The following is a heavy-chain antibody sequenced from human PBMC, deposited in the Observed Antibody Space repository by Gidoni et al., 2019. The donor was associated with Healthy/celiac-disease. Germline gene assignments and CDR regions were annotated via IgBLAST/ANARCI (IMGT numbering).Heavy chain of an antibody. CDR3: ARDHEYQLPLDY. V-gene: IGHV3-30-3*01. D-gene: IGHD2-2*01. CDR1: GFPFSSYA. Sequence: QVQLVESGGGVVQPGRSLILSCAASGFPFSSYAMHWVRQAPGKGLEWVAVISYDGSNKYYADSVKGRFTISRDNSKNTLYLQMNSLRAEDTAVYYCARDHEYQLPLDYWGQGTLVTVSS. CDR2: ISYDGSNK. J-gene: IGHJ4*02.